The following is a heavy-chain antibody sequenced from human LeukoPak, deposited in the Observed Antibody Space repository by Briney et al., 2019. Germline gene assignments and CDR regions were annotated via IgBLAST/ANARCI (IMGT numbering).Heavy chain of an antibody. Sequence: GGSLRLSCAASGFTFSSYAMHWVRQAPGKGLEWVAVISYDGSNKYYADSVKGRFTISRDNSKNTLYLQMNSLRAEDTAVYYCARDPHWDRYSGYESAFDIWGQGTMVTVSS. CDR3: ARDPHWDRYSGYESAFDI. CDR2: ISYDGSNK. D-gene: IGHD5-12*01. V-gene: IGHV3-30*04. CDR1: GFTFSSYA. J-gene: IGHJ3*02.